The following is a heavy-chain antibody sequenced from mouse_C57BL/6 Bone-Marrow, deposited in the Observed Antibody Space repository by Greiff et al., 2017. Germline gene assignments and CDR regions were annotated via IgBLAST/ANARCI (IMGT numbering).Heavy chain of an antibody. CDR1: GFTFSNYW. D-gene: IGHD4-1*01. Sequence: EVKLMESGGGLVQPGGSMKLSCVASGFTFSNYWMNWVRQSPEKGLEWVAQIRLKSDNYATHYAESVKGRFTISRDDSKSSVYLQMNNLRAEDTGIYYCTGGTGTARYFDYWGQGTTLTVSS. CDR3: TGGTGTARYFDY. V-gene: IGHV6-3*01. CDR2: IRLKSDNYAT. J-gene: IGHJ2*01.